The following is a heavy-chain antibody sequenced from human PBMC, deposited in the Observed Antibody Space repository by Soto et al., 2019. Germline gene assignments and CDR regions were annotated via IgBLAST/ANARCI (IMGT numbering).Heavy chain of an antibody. V-gene: IGHV1-2*02. CDR2: INPNDGDT. D-gene: IGHD2-15*01. CDR1: GYRFTDYY. J-gene: IGHJ4*02. CDR3: ARDLGDGSQPFDF. Sequence: QVHLVQSGAEVKKPGASVKVSCRASGYRFTDYYLHWVRQAPGQGLEWMGWINPNDGDTNYAQNFHGRVTLTRDTAVSTAYMQIDRLTFDDTALFYCARDLGDGSQPFDFWGQGTLVTVSS.